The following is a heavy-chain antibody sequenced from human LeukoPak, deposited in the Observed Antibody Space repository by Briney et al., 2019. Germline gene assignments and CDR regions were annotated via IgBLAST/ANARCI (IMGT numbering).Heavy chain of an antibody. V-gene: IGHV1-2*02. CDR2: INPNSGGT. CDR3: ARGRPHHSSTSCYDY. J-gene: IGHJ4*02. CDR1: GYTFTGSY. D-gene: IGHD2-2*01. Sequence: ASVKVSCKASGYTFTGSYRHWMRQAPGQGLEWMGWINPNSGGTNYAQKFQGRVTMTRDTSISTAYMELSRLRSDDTAVYYCARGRPHHSSTSCYDYWGQGTLVTVSS.